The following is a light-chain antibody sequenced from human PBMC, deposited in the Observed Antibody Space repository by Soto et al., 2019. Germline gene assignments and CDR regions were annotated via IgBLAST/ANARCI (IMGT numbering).Light chain of an antibody. CDR2: EVN. J-gene: IGLJ1*01. CDR3: CLYIGATTYV. V-gene: IGLV2-8*01. CDR1: SSDVGGYNY. Sequence: QSALTQPPSASGSPGQSVAISCTGTSSDVGGYNYVSWYQQHPGKAPKLMIYEVNKRPSGVPDRFSGSKSGNTASLTVSGPQAEDEADYYCCLYIGATTYVFGTGTKVTVL.